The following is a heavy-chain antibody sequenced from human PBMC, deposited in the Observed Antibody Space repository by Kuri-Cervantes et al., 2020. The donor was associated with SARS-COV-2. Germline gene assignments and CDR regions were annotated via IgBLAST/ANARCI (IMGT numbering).Heavy chain of an antibody. D-gene: IGHD2-8*02. CDR1: GGSISSGDYY. V-gene: IGHV4-30-4*01. CDR3: ARGLMGYCTGGVCPTRIDP. J-gene: IGHJ5*02. Sequence: LRLSCTVSGGSISSGDYYWSWIRQPPGKGLEWIGYIYYSGSTYHNPSLKSRVTISVDTSKNQFSLKLSSVTAADTAVYYCARGLMGYCTGGVCPTRIDPWGQGTLVTVSS. CDR2: IYYSGST.